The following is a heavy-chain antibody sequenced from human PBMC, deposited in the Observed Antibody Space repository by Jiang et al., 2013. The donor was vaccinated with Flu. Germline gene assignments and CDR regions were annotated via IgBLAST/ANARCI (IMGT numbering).Heavy chain of an antibody. D-gene: IGHD2-8*02. CDR1: GDSVSSNSAA. CDR3: ARQGTGGRAFDI. CDR2: TYYRSKWYN. J-gene: IGHJ3*02. V-gene: IGHV6-1*01. Sequence: QTLSLTCAISGDSVSSNSAAWNWIRQSPSRGLEWLGRTYYRSKWYNDYAISVQSRITINPDTSKNQFSLQLNSVTPEDTALYYCARQGTGGRAFDIVGQATMVIVSS.